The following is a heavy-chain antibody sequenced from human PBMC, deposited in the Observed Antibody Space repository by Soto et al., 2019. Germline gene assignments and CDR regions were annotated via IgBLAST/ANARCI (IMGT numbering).Heavy chain of an antibody. CDR1: GYTFTSYA. D-gene: IGHD1-1*01. V-gene: IGHV1-3*01. CDR3: AKTNAINYYYYYGMDV. Sequence: ASVKVSCKASGYTFTSYAMHWVRQAPGQRLEWMGWINAGNGNTKYSQKFQGRVTITRDTSASTAYMELSSLRSEDTAVYYCAKTNAINYYYYYGMDVWGQGTTVTVSS. J-gene: IGHJ6*02. CDR2: INAGNGNT.